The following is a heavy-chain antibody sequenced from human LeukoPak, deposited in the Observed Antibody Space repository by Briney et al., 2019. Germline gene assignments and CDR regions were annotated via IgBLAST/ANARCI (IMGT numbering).Heavy chain of an antibody. J-gene: IGHJ3*02. Sequence: ASVKVSCKASGYTFTSYGISWVRQAPGQGLEWMGWISAYNGNTNYAQKLQGRVTMTTDTSTSTAYMELRSLRSEGTAVYYCARVSPDYYDSSRKTFDIWGQGTIVTVSS. V-gene: IGHV1-18*01. CDR3: ARVSPDYYDSSRKTFDI. CDR1: GYTFTSYG. D-gene: IGHD3-22*01. CDR2: ISAYNGNT.